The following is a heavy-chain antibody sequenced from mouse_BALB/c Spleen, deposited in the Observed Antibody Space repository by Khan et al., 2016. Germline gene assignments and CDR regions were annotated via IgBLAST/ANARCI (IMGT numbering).Heavy chain of an antibody. V-gene: IGHV1-4*01. J-gene: IGHJ2*01. Sequence: QSGAELARPGASVKMSCKASGYSFTSYTMHWVKQRPGQGLEWLGIINPSSSYTNYNQNYKDKATLTADKSSSTAYMQLSSLTSEDSAVYFCARYSTTVVAPLDYWGQGTTLTGSS. CDR1: GYSFTSYT. D-gene: IGHD1-1*01. CDR2: INPSSSYT. CDR3: ARYSTTVVAPLDY.